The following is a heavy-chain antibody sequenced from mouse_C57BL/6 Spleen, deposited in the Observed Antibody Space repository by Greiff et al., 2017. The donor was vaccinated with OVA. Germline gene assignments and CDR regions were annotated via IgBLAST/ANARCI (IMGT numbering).Heavy chain of an antibody. J-gene: IGHJ1*03. D-gene: IGHD1-1*01. Sequence: EVKVEESEGGLVQPGSSMKLSCTASGFTFSDYYMAWVRQVPEKGLEWVANINYDGSSTYYLDSLKSRFIISRDNAKNILYLQMSSLKSEDTATYYCARAPHYYGSSPWYFDVWGTGTTVTVSS. V-gene: IGHV5-16*01. CDR2: INYDGSST. CDR3: ARAPHYYGSSPWYFDV. CDR1: GFTFSDYY.